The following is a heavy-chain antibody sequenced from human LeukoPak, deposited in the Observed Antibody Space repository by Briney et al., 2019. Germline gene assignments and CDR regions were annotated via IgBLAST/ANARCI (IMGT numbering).Heavy chain of an antibody. CDR1: DGSISSYY. CDR3: ARGRRDVVVVPAARGVDY. J-gene: IGHJ4*02. CDR2: IYDSGST. Sequence: SETLSLTCTVSDGSISSYYWSWIRQPPGKGLEWIGHIYDSGSTNYNPSLKSRVTISVDTSKNQFSLKLSSVTAADTAVYYCARGRRDVVVVPAARGVDYWGQGTLVTVSS. V-gene: IGHV4-59*01. D-gene: IGHD2-2*01.